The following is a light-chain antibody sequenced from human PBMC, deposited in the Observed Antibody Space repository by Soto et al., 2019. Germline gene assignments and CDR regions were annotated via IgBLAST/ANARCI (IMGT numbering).Light chain of an antibody. CDR2: DAS. CDR3: HQRSNWPQT. V-gene: IGKV3-11*01. CDR1: QNISNS. J-gene: IGKJ1*01. Sequence: IVLTQSPATLSFSPGEKATLPRRASQNISNSLAWYQQKPGQAPRLLIYDASNRATGIPARFSGSGSGADFTLTINSLEPEDFAVYYCHQRSNWPQTFGQGTKV.